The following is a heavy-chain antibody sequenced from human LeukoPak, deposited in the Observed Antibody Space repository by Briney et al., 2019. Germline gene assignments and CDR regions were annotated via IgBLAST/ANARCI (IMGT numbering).Heavy chain of an antibody. CDR3: ATAPYGALDY. CDR1: GYSFTTYW. D-gene: IGHD4-17*01. V-gene: IGHV5-51*01. Sequence: GESLKISCETSGYSFTTYWIGWVRQMPGTGLEWVGAIYPDDSDTRYSPSFQGQVVISADKSISTAYLQWSSLKASDTAMYYCATAPYGALDYWGQGTLVTVSS. J-gene: IGHJ4*02. CDR2: IYPDDSDT.